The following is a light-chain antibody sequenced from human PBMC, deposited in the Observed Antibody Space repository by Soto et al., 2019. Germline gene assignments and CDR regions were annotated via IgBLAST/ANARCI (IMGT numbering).Light chain of an antibody. J-gene: IGKJ4*01. CDR3: QQHSNWPLT. CDR1: QSVSSN. CDR2: DAS. V-gene: IGKV3D-20*02. Sequence: MGMTQSPTTLSLSPGERATLSCRASQSVSSNLAWYQQKRGQAPRLLIYDASSRAAGVPERFSARGSGTDFTRPISRLAPEDFTAYYCQQHSNWPLTCGGGTKVDIK.